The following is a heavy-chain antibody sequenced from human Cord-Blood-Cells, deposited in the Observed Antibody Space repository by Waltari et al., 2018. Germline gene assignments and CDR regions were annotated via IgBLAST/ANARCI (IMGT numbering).Heavy chain of an antibody. CDR2: INHSGST. CDR1: GGSFSGYY. CDR3: ARAEPLLRFLEWLRGDYGDY. V-gene: IGHV4-34*01. D-gene: IGHD3-3*01. Sequence: QVQLQQWGAGLLKPSETLSLTCAVYGGSFSGYYWSWIRQPPGKGLEWIGEINHSGSTNSNPSLKSRVTIAVDTSKNQFSLKLSSVTAADTAVYYCARAEPLLRFLEWLRGDYGDYWGQGTLVTVSS. J-gene: IGHJ4*02.